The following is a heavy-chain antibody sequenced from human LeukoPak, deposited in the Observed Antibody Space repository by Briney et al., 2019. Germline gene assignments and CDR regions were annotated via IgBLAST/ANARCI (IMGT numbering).Heavy chain of an antibody. CDR2: IYYSGST. D-gene: IGHD3-10*01. CDR1: GGSISSSSYY. V-gene: IGHV4-39*01. Sequence: SETLSLTCTVSGGSISSSSYYWGWIRQPPGKGLEWIGSIYYSGSTYYNPSLKSRVTISVDTSKNQFSLKLSSVTAADTAVYYCARHRRNFFMVRGENWFDPWGQGTLVTVSS. CDR3: ARHRRNFFMVRGENWFDP. J-gene: IGHJ5*02.